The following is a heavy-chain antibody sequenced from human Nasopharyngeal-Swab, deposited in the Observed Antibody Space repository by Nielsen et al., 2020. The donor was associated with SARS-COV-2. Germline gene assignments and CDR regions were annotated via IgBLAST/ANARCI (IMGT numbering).Heavy chain of an antibody. CDR1: GGSISSGGYY. V-gene: IGHV4-31*02. D-gene: IGHD3-16*02. CDR3: ARADTFGGVIAI. CDR2: IYYSGST. Sequence: SCTVSGGSISSGGYYWSWIRQHPGKGLEWIGYIYYSGSTYYNPSLKSRVTISVDTSKNQFSLKLSSVTAADTAVYYCARADTFGGVIAIWGQGTLVTVSS. J-gene: IGHJ4*02.